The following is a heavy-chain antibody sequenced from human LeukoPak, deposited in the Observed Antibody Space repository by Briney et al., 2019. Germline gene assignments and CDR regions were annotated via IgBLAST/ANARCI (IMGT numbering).Heavy chain of an antibody. Sequence: SETLSLTYSVSGGTISDYYWNWIRQPPGKGLEWIGCIYRGSTYYNPSLQSRITISVDTSKNQFSLKESSVTAADTAVYYCARGGDYEMDYWGQGTLVTVSS. CDR1: GGTISDYY. CDR3: ARGGDYEMDY. J-gene: IGHJ4*02. D-gene: IGHD4-17*01. V-gene: IGHV4-4*08. CDR2: IYRGST.